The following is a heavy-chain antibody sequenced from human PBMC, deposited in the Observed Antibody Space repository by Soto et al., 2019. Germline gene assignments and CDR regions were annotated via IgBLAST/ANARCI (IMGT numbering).Heavy chain of an antibody. CDR3: ATLLGGSYYYYCMDV. CDR2: FDPEDGET. Sequence: ASVKVSCKVSGYTLTELSMHWVRQAPGKGLEWMGGFDPEDGETIYAQKLQGRVTMTEDTSTVTAYMELSSLRSEDTAVYYCATLLGGSYYYYCMDVWGQGPTVTVSS. J-gene: IGHJ6*02. V-gene: IGHV1-24*01. CDR1: GYTLTELS. D-gene: IGHD3-16*01.